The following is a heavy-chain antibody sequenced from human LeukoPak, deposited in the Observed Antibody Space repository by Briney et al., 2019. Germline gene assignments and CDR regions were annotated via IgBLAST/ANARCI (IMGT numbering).Heavy chain of an antibody. D-gene: IGHD3-22*01. V-gene: IGHV3-23*01. CDR2: ISGSGGST. J-gene: IGHJ4*02. CDR3: AKDRQGSSGYYNY. CDR1: GFTFSSYA. Sequence: GGSLRLSCAASGFTFSSYAMSWVRQAPGKGLEWVSAISGSGGSTYYADSVKGRFTISRDNSENTLYLQMNSLRAEDTAVYYCAKDRQGSSGYYNYWGQGTLVTVSS.